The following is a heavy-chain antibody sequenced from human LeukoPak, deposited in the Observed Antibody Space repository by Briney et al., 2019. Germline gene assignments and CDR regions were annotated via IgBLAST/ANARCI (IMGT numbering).Heavy chain of an antibody. V-gene: IGHV1-18*01. J-gene: IGHJ3*02. Sequence: VASVKVSCKASGYTFTSYGVSWVRQAPGQGLEWMGWISAYNGNTNYAQKLQGRVTMTTDTSTSTAYMELRSLTSDDTAVYYCARGIFGVIINAFDIWGQGTMVTVSS. CDR2: ISAYNGNT. CDR1: GYTFTSYG. D-gene: IGHD3-3*01. CDR3: ARGIFGVIINAFDI.